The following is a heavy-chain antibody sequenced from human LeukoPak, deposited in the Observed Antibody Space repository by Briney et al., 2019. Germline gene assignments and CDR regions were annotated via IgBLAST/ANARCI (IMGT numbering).Heavy chain of an antibody. V-gene: IGHV4-39*07. D-gene: IGHD3-10*01. CDR2: IYTSGST. CDR1: GGSISSTSCY. Sequence: SETLSLTCSVSGGSISSTSCYWGWIRQPPGKGLEWIGRIYTSGSTNYNPSLKSRVTMSVDTSKNQFSLKLSSVTAADTAVYYCARDRNELLWFGELLGFDPWGQGTLVTVSS. J-gene: IGHJ5*02. CDR3: ARDRNELLWFGELLGFDP.